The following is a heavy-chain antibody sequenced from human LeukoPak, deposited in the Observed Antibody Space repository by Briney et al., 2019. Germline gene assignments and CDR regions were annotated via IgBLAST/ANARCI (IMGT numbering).Heavy chain of an antibody. CDR1: GYTFTGYY. CDR3: ARDLPAAATQV. V-gene: IGHV1-2*02. J-gene: IGHJ3*01. D-gene: IGHD2-2*01. Sequence: ASVKVSCKASGYTFTGYYMHWVRQAPGQGLEWMGWINPNSGGTNYAQEFQGRVTMARDTSISTAYMELSRLRSDDTAVYYCARDLPAAATQVWGQGTMVTVSS. CDR2: INPNSGGT.